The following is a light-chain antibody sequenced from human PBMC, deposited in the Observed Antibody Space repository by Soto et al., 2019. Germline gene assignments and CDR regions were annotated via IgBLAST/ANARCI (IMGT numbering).Light chain of an antibody. J-gene: IGKJ1*01. V-gene: IGKV1-9*01. CDR2: AAS. Sequence: IQLTQSPSSLSASVGDRVTITCRASQAISSYLAWYQRKPGKAPKLLIYAASTLQSGVPSRFSGSGSGTDFTLTISCLQSEDFATYYCQQYYSYPWTFGQGTKVDIK. CDR3: QQYYSYPWT. CDR1: QAISSY.